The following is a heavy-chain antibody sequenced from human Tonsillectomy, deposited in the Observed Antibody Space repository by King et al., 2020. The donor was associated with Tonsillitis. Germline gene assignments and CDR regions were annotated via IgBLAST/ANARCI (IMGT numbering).Heavy chain of an antibody. J-gene: IGHJ4*01. Sequence: QAPGQRLEWMGWINAGNGNTKYSQKFQGRVTITRDTSASTAYMELSSLRSADTAVYYCARGVSSAISAYWGHGALVTVSS. V-gene: IGHV1-3*01. CDR2: INAGNGNT. CDR3: ARGVSSAISAY. D-gene: IGHD2-2*01.